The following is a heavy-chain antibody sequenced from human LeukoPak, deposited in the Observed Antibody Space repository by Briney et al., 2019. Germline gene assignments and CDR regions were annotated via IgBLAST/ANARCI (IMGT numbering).Heavy chain of an antibody. V-gene: IGHV4-59*01. CDR2: IYYSGST. CDR1: GGSISSYY. D-gene: IGHD1-26*01. Sequence: SETLSLTCTVSGGSISSYYWSWIRQPPGKGLEWIGYIYYSGSTNYNPSLKSRITISVDTSKNQFSLKLGSVTAADSAVYYCARVGGGNYYYYGMDVWGQGTTVAVSS. CDR3: ARVGGGNYYYYGMDV. J-gene: IGHJ6*02.